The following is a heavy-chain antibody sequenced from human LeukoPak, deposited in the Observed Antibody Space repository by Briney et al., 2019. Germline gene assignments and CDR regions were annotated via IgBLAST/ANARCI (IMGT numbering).Heavy chain of an antibody. CDR3: ARVPSAGTKYYDILTGLFDY. Sequence: PSQTLSLTCTVSGGSISSSSYYWGWIRQPPGKGLEWIGSIYYSGSTYYNPSLKSGVTISVDTSKNQFSLKLSSVTAADTAVYYCARVPSAGTKYYDILTGLFDYWGQGTLVTVSS. CDR1: GGSISSSSYY. V-gene: IGHV4-39*07. D-gene: IGHD3-9*01. CDR2: IYYSGST. J-gene: IGHJ4*02.